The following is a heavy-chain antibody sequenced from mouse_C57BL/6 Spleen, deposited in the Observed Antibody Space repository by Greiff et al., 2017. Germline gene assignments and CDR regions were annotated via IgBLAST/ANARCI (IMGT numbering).Heavy chain of an antibody. CDR2: IDPSDSYT. V-gene: IGHV1-69*01. CDR3: AVFITTVVADY. J-gene: IGHJ2*01. D-gene: IGHD1-1*01. Sequence: QVHVKQPGAELVMPGASVKLSCKASGYTFTSYWMNWVKQRPGQGLEWIGEIDPSDSYTNYNQKFKGKSTLTVDKSSSTAYMQLSSLTSEDSAVYYCAVFITTVVADYWGQGTTLTVSS. CDR1: GYTFTSYW.